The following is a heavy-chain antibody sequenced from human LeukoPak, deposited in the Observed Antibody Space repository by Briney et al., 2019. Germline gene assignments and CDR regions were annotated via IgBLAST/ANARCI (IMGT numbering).Heavy chain of an antibody. D-gene: IGHD3-22*01. V-gene: IGHV4-30-4*08. CDR3: ARGSSGYFDY. J-gene: IGHJ4*02. CDR2: TYYSRST. CDR1: GRSISSGDYY. Sequence: PSQTLSLTCTVSGRSISSGDYYWRWSRRPPGKGLEWSGYTYYSRSTYYNPTIKSRVTISVDTSKNQFSRTLSSVTAADTAVYYCARGSSGYFDYWGQGTLVTVSS.